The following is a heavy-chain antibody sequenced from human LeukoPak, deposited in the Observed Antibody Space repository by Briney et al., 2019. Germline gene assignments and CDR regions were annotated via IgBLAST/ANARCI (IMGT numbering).Heavy chain of an antibody. CDR3: ARSLWTRSGAFDI. CDR2: ISGSSGYI. J-gene: IGHJ3*02. CDR1: GFNFNTYT. D-gene: IGHD3-16*01. Sequence: GGSLRLSCAASGFNFNTYTMIWVRQAPGGGPECVSSISGSSGYIYYADSVKGRFTISRDNATSPLYLQMNSLRAEDTAMYYCARSLWTRSGAFDIWGQGTLVTVSS. V-gene: IGHV3-21*01.